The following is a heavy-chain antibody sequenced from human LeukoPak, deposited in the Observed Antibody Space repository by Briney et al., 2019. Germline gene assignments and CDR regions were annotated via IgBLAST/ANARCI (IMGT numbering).Heavy chain of an antibody. V-gene: IGHV3-30*02. CDR1: GFTFSSYG. Sequence: GGSLRLSCGASGFTFSSYGMHWVRQAPGKGLEWVAFIRYDGSNKYYADSVKGRFTISRDNSKNTLYLQMNSLRAEDTAVYYCAKRDSSGRNSGYYYMDVWGKGTTVTVSS. CDR2: IRYDGSNK. CDR3: AKRDSSGRNSGYYYMDV. J-gene: IGHJ6*03. D-gene: IGHD1-26*01.